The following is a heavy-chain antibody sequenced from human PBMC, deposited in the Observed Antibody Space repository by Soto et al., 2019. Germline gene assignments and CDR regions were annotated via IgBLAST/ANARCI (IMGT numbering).Heavy chain of an antibody. CDR1: GYTFTDHG. CDR3: ARLAGVVVGDY. D-gene: IGHD2-15*01. CDR2: IIPNNGNT. Sequence: QVQLMQSGVEVKKPGASVKVSCKGSGYTFTDHGISWVRQAPGQGLEWMGWIIPNNGNTKNAPKFQGRVNMTTDTSTSTAYMELRRLRSDDTAVYYCARLAGVVVGDYWGQGTLVTVSS. V-gene: IGHV1-18*01. J-gene: IGHJ4*02.